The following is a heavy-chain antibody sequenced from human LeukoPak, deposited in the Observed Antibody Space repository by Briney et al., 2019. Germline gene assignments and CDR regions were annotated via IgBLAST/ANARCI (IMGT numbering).Heavy chain of an antibody. V-gene: IGHV3-23*01. CDR1: GFTFSSYI. CDR2: ISGGGDGT. Sequence: PGGSLRLSCAASGFTFSSYIMNWVRQAPGKGLEWVSAISGGGDGTYYADSVKGRFTISRDLSKNTLYLQMNSLRVEDTALYYCAKRRGTYRGFDYWGQGTLVTVSS. D-gene: IGHD1-26*01. J-gene: IGHJ4*02. CDR3: AKRRGTYRGFDY.